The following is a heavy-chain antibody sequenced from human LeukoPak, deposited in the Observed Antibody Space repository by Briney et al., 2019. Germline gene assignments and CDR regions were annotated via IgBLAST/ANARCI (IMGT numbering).Heavy chain of an antibody. J-gene: IGHJ4*02. CDR1: GFTVSSNY. D-gene: IGHD2-2*01. CDR2: IYSGGST. Sequence: GGSLRLSCAASGFTVSSNYMSWVRQAPGKGLEWVSVIYSGGSTYYADSVKGRFTISRDNSKNTLYLQMNSLRAEDTAVYYCAREGVGDIVVVPAARAYFDYWGQGTLVTVSS. CDR3: AREGVGDIVVVPAARAYFDY. V-gene: IGHV3-66*02.